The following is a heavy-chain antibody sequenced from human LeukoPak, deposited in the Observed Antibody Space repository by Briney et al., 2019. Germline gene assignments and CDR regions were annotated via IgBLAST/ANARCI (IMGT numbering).Heavy chain of an antibody. J-gene: IGHJ6*03. CDR1: GGSISSYY. CDR2: IYTSGST. V-gene: IGHV4-4*07. CDR3: ARERQYYDRSGYYPRAYYYMDV. Sequence: SETLSLTCTVSGGSISSYYWSWIRQPAGKGLEWIGRIYTSGSTNYNPSLKSRVTMSVDTSKNQFSLKLSSVTAADTAVYYCARERQYYDRSGYYPRAYYYMDVWGKGTTVTVSS. D-gene: IGHD3-22*01.